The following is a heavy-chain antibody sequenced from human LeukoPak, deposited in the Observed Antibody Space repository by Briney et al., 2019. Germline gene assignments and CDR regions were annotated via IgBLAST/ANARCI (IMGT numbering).Heavy chain of an antibody. CDR3: ARERDYGHYFDY. CDR1: GGSVSNSNYY. D-gene: IGHD4-17*01. CDR2: IYYSGST. J-gene: IGHJ4*02. V-gene: IGHV4-39*07. Sequence: SETLSLTCTVSGGSVSNSNYYWGWIRQPPGKGLEWIGIIYYSGSTYYNPSLKSRVTISVDTSKNQFSLKLSSVTVADTAVYYCARERDYGHYFDYWGQGTLVTVSS.